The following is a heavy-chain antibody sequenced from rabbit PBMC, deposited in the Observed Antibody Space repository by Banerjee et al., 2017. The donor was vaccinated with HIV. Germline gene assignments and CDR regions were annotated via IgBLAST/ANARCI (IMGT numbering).Heavy chain of an antibody. CDR2: IYAGSSGTT. CDR1: GFSFSSSYW. Sequence: QSLEESGGDLVKPGASLTLTCTASGFSFSSSYWICWVRQAPGKGLEWIACIYAGSSGTTNYASWAKGRFTISKTSSTTVTLQMTSLTAADTATYFCARGAGSSYFSAPYGMDLWGQGTLVTVS. D-gene: IGHD8-1*01. CDR3: ARGAGSSYFSAPYGMDL. V-gene: IGHV1S40*01. J-gene: IGHJ6*01.